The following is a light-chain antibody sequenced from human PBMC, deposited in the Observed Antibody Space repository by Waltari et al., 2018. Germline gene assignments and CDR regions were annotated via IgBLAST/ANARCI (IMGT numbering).Light chain of an antibody. Sequence: EIVLTQSPATLSVSPGERATLFCRASQSVGRHLAWYRQRPGQAPRPLIYDASTRATGLPATFSGSGSGTEFSLTISSLQSEDFAVYYCQQYHDWPRTFGQGTKVEV. J-gene: IGKJ1*01. V-gene: IGKV3-15*01. CDR1: QSVGRH. CDR3: QQYHDWPRT. CDR2: DAS.